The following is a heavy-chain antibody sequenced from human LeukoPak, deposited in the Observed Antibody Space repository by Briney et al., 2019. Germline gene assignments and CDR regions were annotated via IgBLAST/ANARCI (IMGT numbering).Heavy chain of an antibody. D-gene: IGHD5-12*01. CDR2: MNPNSGNT. CDR3: ARRRLRFDAFDI. CDR1: GYTFTSYD. Sequence: ASVKVSCKASGYTFTSYDTNWVRQATGQGLEWMGWMNPNSGNTGYAQKFQGRVTMTRNTSISTAYMELSSLRSEDTAVYYCARRRLRFDAFDIWGQGTMVTVSS. V-gene: IGHV1-8*01. J-gene: IGHJ3*02.